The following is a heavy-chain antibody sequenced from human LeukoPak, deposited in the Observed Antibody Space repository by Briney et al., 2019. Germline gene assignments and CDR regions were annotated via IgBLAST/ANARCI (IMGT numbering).Heavy chain of an antibody. D-gene: IGHD3-10*01. J-gene: IGHJ5*02. CDR3: ARDNALLLWFGEPKSWFDP. V-gene: IGHV1-18*01. CDR1: GYTFTSYG. CDR2: ISAYNGNT. Sequence: ASVKVSCKASGYTFTSYGISWVRQAPGQGLEGMGWISAYNGNTNYAQKLQGRVTMTTDTSTSTAYMELRSLRSDDTAVYYCARDNALLLWFGEPKSWFDPWGQGTLVTVSS.